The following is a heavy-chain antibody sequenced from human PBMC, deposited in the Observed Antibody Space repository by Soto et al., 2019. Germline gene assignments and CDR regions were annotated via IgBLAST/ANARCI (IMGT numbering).Heavy chain of an antibody. D-gene: IGHD2-21*02. CDR2: ITSSSSTI. V-gene: IGHV3-48*02. Sequence: PGGSLRLSCAASGFTFTCNSMNWVRQAPGKGLEWISYITSSSSTIYYADSVKGRFTISRDNAKNSLYLQMNSLRDDDTAVYYCARGRVGTAYFDYWGQGALVTVSS. CDR3: ARGRVGTAYFDY. J-gene: IGHJ4*02. CDR1: GFTFTCNS.